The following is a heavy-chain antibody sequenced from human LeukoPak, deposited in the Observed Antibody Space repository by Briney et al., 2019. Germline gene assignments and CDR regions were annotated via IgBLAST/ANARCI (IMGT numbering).Heavy chain of an antibody. V-gene: IGHV3-9*01. CDR2: ISWNSGSI. CDR1: GFTFDDYA. J-gene: IGHJ4*02. Sequence: GGSLRLSCAASGFTFDDYAMHWVRQAPGKGLEWVSGISWNSGSIGYADSVKGRFTISRDNAKNSLYLQMNSLRAEDTALYYCAKAGGAAAGGFDDWGQGTLVTVSS. CDR3: AKAGGAAAGGFDD. D-gene: IGHD6-13*01.